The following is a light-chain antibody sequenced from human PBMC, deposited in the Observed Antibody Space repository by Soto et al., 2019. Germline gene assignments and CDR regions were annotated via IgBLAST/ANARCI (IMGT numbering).Light chain of an antibody. V-gene: IGLV1-40*01. CDR3: QSSDNSLGAWV. CDR1: SSNIGAGYD. CDR2: DNS. Sequence: QSVLTQPPSVSGAPGQRVTISCTGSSSNIGAGYDVHWYQQLPGTAPKLLIYDNSNRPSGVPDRFSGSKSGTSASLAITGLQAEDEADYYCQSSDNSLGAWVFGGGTKLTVL. J-gene: IGLJ3*02.